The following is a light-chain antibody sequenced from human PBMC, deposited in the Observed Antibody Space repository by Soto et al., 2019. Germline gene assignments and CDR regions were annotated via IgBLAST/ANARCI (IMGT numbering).Light chain of an antibody. CDR2: AVS. J-gene: IGLJ1*01. V-gene: IGLV2-14*01. CDR3: TSYTTSSTLV. Sequence: QSALTQPASVSGSPGQSITISCTGTSSDVGYYNYVSWYQQHPGKAPKLMIYAVSNRPSGVSNRFAGSKSGNPASLTISGLQAEDEADYYCTSYTTSSTLVFGTGTKLTVL. CDR1: SSDVGYYNY.